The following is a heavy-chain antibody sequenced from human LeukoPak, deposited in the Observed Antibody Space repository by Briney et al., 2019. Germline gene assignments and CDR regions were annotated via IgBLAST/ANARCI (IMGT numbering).Heavy chain of an antibody. CDR1: GYSISSGYY. V-gene: IGHV4-38-2*02. CDR3: ARDPRWGSLGAFDI. Sequence: SETLSLTCTVSGYSISSGYYWGWIRQPPGKGLEWIGSIYHSGSTYYNPSLKSRVTISVDTSKNQFSLELSSVTAADTAVYYCARDPRWGSLGAFDIWGQGTMVTVSS. CDR2: IYHSGST. J-gene: IGHJ3*02. D-gene: IGHD2-21*01.